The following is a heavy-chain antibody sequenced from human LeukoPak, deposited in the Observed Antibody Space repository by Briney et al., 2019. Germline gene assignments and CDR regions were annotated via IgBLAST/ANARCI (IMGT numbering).Heavy chain of an antibody. D-gene: IGHD3-3*01. CDR1: GFTLSSYS. V-gene: IGHV3-21*01. J-gene: IGHJ3*02. CDR2: ISSSSSYI. CDR3: ARGSYDFWSGIHAFDI. Sequence: PGGSLRLSCAASGFTLSSYSMNWVCQAPGKGLEWVSSISSSSSYIYYADTVKGRFTISRDNAKNSLYLQMNSLRAEDTAVYYCARGSYDFWSGIHAFDIWGQGTMVTVSS.